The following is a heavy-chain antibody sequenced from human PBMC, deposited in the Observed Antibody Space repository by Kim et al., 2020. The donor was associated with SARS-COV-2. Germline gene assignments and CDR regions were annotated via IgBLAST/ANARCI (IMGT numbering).Heavy chain of an antibody. Sequence: GGSLRLSCAGSGFSFKTYSLMWVRQAPGKGLEWVSSISSTTGSLYYADSMKGRITISRDNAKNLLFLHMNNLRADDSAMYYCARVGVVGSTRGYWYFDLWGRGTPVPVSS. J-gene: IGHJ2*01. V-gene: IGHV3-21*06. D-gene: IGHD2-21*01. CDR1: GFSFKTYS. CDR2: ISSTTGSL. CDR3: ARVGVVGSTRGYWYFDL.